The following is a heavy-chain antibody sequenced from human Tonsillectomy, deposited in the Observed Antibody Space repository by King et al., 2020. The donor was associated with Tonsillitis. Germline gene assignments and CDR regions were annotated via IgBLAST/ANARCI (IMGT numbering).Heavy chain of an antibody. CDR3: AKERGFGKDSDNALDV. Sequence: VQLVESGAEVKKPGSSVKVSCKASGGTFSTYAVSWVRQAPGHGLEWMGGIIPVFGTANYAQKFQGRVTLTADASTTYMELSSLRSEDAAVYYCAKERGFGKDSDNALDVWGQGTTVTVSS. V-gene: IGHV1-69*01. CDR2: IIPVFGTA. CDR1: GGTFSTYA. J-gene: IGHJ6*02. D-gene: IGHD3-10*01.